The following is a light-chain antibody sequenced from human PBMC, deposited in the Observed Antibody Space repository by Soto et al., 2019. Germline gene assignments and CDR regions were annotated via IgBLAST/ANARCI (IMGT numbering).Light chain of an antibody. Sequence: DIQMTHSPSSLSASVGDRVTITCRASQSISSYLNWYQQKPGKAPKLLIYAASSLQSGVPSRLSGSGSGTDFTLTISSLQPEDIATYYCQQYSHLITFGQGTRLEIK. CDR2: AAS. J-gene: IGKJ5*01. CDR1: QSISSY. CDR3: QQYSHLIT. V-gene: IGKV1-39*01.